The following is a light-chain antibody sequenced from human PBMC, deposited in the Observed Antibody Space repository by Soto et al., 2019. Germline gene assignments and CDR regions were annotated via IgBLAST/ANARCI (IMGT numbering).Light chain of an antibody. J-gene: IGKJ4*01. Sequence: EIVLTQSPATLSLSPGDRATLSCRASQSVSTYLAWYQQKPGQAPRLLIYDASNRATGIPARFTGSGSGTDFTLTISSLEPEDFAVYYCQQRRNWPRLAFGGGTKVDIK. CDR1: QSVSTY. CDR3: QQRRNWPRLA. V-gene: IGKV3-11*01. CDR2: DAS.